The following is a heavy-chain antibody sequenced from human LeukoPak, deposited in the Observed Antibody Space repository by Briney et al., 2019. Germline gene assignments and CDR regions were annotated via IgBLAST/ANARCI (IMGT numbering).Heavy chain of an antibody. D-gene: IGHD6-13*01. V-gene: IGHV3-21*01. CDR1: GFTFSSYS. Sequence: PGGSLRLSCVASGFTFSSYSMNWVRQARGKGLEWVSSISSSSSDIYYADSVRGRFTISRDNAKNSLYLQMNSLRAEDTAVYYCARVRGFSTRDFDYWGQGTLVTVSS. J-gene: IGHJ4*02. CDR3: ARVRGFSTRDFDY. CDR2: ISSSSSDI.